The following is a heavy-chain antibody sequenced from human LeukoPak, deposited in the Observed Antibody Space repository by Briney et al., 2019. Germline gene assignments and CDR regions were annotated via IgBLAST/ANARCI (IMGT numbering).Heavy chain of an antibody. CDR2: ISGYNGDR. CDR3: VRDPSNSSGRYAYFDY. CDR1: GYTFNSYG. Sequence: ASVKVSCKASGYTFNSYGFSWMRQAPGQGLEWMGWISGYNGDRNYAQKFQDRLTIITDTSTTTVYLELRSLRSDDTAVYYCVRDPSNSSGRYAYFDYWGQGALVTVSS. V-gene: IGHV1-18*01. D-gene: IGHD3-22*01. J-gene: IGHJ4*02.